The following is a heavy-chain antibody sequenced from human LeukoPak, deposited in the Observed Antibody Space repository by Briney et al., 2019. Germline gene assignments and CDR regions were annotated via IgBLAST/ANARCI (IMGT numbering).Heavy chain of an antibody. CDR3: ARVRGGGYWYFDL. Sequence: GGSLRLSCAASGFTVSSNCMSWVRQAPGKGLEWVSVIYSGGSTYYADSVKGRFTISRDNSKNTLYLQMNSLRAEDTAVYYCARVRGGGYWYFDLWGRGTLVTVSS. V-gene: IGHV3-53*01. CDR2: IYSGGST. D-gene: IGHD3-10*01. J-gene: IGHJ2*01. CDR1: GFTVSSNC.